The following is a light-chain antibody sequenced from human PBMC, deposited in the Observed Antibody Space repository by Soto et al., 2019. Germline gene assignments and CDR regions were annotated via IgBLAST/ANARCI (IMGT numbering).Light chain of an antibody. CDR2: AAS. CDR1: QDINNY. V-gene: IGKV1-17*03. J-gene: IGKJ5*01. CDR3: LQHNSFPLP. Sequence: EIQMTQYQSAMSASVGDRVTITCRASQDINNYLAWFQQKPGKVPQRLIYAASNLQSGVPSRFSGSGSGTEFTLTITSLQPEDFATYYCLQHNSFPLPFGQGTRPAIK.